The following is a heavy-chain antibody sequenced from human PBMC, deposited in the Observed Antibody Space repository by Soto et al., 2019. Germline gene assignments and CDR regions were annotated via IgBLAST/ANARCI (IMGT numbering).Heavy chain of an antibody. D-gene: IGHD4-4*01. CDR3: AKDLSVTTPLVSRPSHYYYYYYMDV. Sequence: GGSLRLSCVASGFFFRDFGMHWVRQAPGKGLEWVSVIWYDGSNTYYAESVKGRFTISRDNSKNTLYLQMNSLRAEDTAVYYCAKDLSVTTPLVSRPSHYYYYYYMDVWGKGATVTVS. J-gene: IGHJ6*03. CDR1: GFFFRDFG. CDR2: IWYDGSNT. V-gene: IGHV3-30*02.